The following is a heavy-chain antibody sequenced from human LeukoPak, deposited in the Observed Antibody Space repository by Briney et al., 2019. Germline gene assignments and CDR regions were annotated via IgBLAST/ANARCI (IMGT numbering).Heavy chain of an antibody. CDR1: GFTFSSYG. Sequence: QTGGSLRLSCAASGFTFSSYGMHWVRQAPGKGLEWVAFIRYDGSNKYYADSVKGRFTISRDNSKNTLYLQMNSLRAEDTAVYYCAKDRGRFLEWVLFDYWGQGTLVTVSS. CDR2: IRYDGSNK. CDR3: AKDRGRFLEWVLFDY. V-gene: IGHV3-30*02. J-gene: IGHJ4*02. D-gene: IGHD3-3*01.